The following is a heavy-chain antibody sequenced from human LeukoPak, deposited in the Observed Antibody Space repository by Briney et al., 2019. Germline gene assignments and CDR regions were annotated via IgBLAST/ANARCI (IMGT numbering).Heavy chain of an antibody. CDR2: MNPNSGNT. D-gene: IGHD3-9*01. CDR1: GYTFTGYY. Sequence: ASVKVSCKASGYTFTGYYMHWVGQAPGQGLEWMGWMNPNSGNTGYAQKFQGRVTITRNTSISTAYMELSSLRSEDTAVYYCARGDWAPEYWGQGTLVTVSS. J-gene: IGHJ4*02. CDR3: ARGDWAPEY. V-gene: IGHV1-8*02.